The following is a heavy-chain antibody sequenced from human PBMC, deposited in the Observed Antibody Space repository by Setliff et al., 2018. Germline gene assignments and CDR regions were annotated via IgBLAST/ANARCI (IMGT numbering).Heavy chain of an antibody. D-gene: IGHD3-22*01. CDR3: ATGLPYYDSSGYYLFDY. V-gene: IGHV1-24*01. Sequence: SVKVSCKVSGSTLTELSMHWVRQAPGKGLEWMGGFDPEDGETIYAQKFQGRVTMTEDTSTDTAYMELSSLRSEDTAVYYCATGLPYYDSSGYYLFDYWGQGTLVTVSS. J-gene: IGHJ4*02. CDR1: GSTLTELS. CDR2: FDPEDGET.